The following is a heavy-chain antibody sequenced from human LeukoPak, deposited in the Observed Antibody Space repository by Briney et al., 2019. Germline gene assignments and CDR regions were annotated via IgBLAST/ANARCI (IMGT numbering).Heavy chain of an antibody. CDR1: GGSISSYY. V-gene: IGHV4-59*01. J-gene: IGHJ5*02. D-gene: IGHD4-17*01. CDR2: IYYSGST. CDR3: ARDGVRSWFDP. Sequence: SETLSLTCTVSGGSISSYYWSWIRQPPGKGLEWIGYIYYSGSTNYNPSLKSRVTISVDTSKNQFSLKLSSVTAADTAVYYCARDGVRSWFDPWAREPWSPSPQ.